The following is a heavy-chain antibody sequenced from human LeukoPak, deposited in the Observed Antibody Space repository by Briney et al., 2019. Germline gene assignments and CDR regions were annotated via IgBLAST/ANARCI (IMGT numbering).Heavy chain of an antibody. V-gene: IGHV3-43D*03. CDR3: AKGQLDSSGWYPFDY. D-gene: IGHD6-19*01. CDR2: ISWDGSST. CDR1: GFTFDDYA. J-gene: IGHJ4*02. Sequence: GGSLRLSCAASGFTFDDYAMHWVRQAPGKGLEWVSLISWDGSSTYYADSVKGRFTISRDNSKNSLYLQMNSLRAEDTALYYCAKGQLDSSGWYPFDYWGQGTLITVSS.